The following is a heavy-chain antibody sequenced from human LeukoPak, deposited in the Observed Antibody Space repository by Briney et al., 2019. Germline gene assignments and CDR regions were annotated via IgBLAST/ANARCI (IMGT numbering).Heavy chain of an antibody. V-gene: IGHV3-11*03. J-gene: IGHJ4*02. Sequence: GGSLRLSCAASGFIFSDYHMNWIRQAPGKGLEWVSYISGIGYYTNYADSVKGRFTISRDNAKNSLYLEMNSLRADDTAVYYCASPGSWSGYSFGLWGQGTLVTVSS. CDR1: GFIFSDYH. CDR3: ASPGSWSGYSFGL. CDR2: ISGIGYYT. D-gene: IGHD5-18*01.